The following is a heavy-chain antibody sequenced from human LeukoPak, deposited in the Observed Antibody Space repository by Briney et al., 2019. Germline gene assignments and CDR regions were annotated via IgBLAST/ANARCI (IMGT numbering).Heavy chain of an antibody. CDR3: AREPTAMIL. D-gene: IGHD5-18*01. Sequence: GGSLRLSCAASGFTFSSYAMSWVRQAPGKGLEWVSSISSSSTYIYYADSVKGRFTISRDNAKNSLYLQMNSLRAEDAAVYYCAREPTAMILWGQGTLVTVSS. CDR1: GFTFSSYA. V-gene: IGHV3-21*01. CDR2: ISSSSTYI. J-gene: IGHJ4*02.